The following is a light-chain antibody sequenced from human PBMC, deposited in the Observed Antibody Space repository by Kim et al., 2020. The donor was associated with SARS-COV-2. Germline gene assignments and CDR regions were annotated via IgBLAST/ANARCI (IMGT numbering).Light chain of an antibody. Sequence: VSTGRTASITCSGDKLGDKYACWYQQKPGQSPVLVIYQDSKRPSGIPERFSGSNSGNTATLTISGTQAMDEADYYCQAWDSSIYVVFGGGTQLTVL. J-gene: IGLJ2*01. CDR1: KLGDKY. CDR2: QDS. V-gene: IGLV3-1*01. CDR3: QAWDSSIYVV.